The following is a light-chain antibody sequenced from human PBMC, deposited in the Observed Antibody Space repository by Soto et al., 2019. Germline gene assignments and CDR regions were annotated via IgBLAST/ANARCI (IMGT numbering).Light chain of an antibody. CDR2: GAS. CDR3: QQYSDLPMT. Sequence: EIVLRQSPGILSLYPGERATLSCRASQSVSSNYLAWYQHKPGQAPRLLIYGASSRATGIPDRFSGSGSGTDFTLTISRLEPEDFAVYFCQQYSDLPMTFGQGTRLEIK. J-gene: IGKJ5*01. V-gene: IGKV3-20*01. CDR1: QSVSSNY.